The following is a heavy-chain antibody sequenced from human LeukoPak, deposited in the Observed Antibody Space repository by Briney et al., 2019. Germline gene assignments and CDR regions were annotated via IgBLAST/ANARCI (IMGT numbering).Heavy chain of an antibody. CDR3: AKDSGDGYTNHALFDY. D-gene: IGHD5-24*01. Sequence: GGSLRLSCAASGFTFSSYAMSWVHQAPGKGLEWVSAISGSGGSTYYADSVKGRFTISRDNSKNTLYLQMNSLRADDTAVYYCAKDSGDGYTNHALFDYWGQGALVTVSP. CDR1: GFTFSSYA. J-gene: IGHJ4*02. V-gene: IGHV3-23*01. CDR2: ISGSGGST.